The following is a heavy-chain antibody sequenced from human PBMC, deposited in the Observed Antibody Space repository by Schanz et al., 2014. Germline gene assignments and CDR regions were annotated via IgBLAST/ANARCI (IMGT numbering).Heavy chain of an antibody. CDR1: GFTFSDYY. J-gene: IGHJ4*02. CDR3: ARGTPFLCDY. D-gene: IGHD3-16*01. V-gene: IGHV3-11*04. CDR2: ISNSGYTI. Sequence: QVQLVESGGGLVKPGGSLRLSCAASGFTFSDYYMNWIRQAPGKGLEWVSYISNSGYTIYYADSVKGRFTISRDSARNSLYLKMSSLRAEDTAVYYCARGTPFLCDYWGQGTLVTVSS.